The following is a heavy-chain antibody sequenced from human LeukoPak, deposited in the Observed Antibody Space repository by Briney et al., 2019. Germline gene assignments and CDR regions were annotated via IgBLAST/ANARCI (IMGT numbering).Heavy chain of an antibody. CDR3: ARERLHIVVVPAAFDY. CDR2: ISYDGSNK. J-gene: IGHJ4*02. CDR1: GFTFSSYA. D-gene: IGHD2-2*01. Sequence: SGGSLRLSCAASGFTFSSYAMHWVRQAPGKGLEWVAVISYDGSNKYYADSVKGRFTISRDNSKNTLYLQMNSLRAEDTAVYYCARERLHIVVVPAAFDYWGQGTLVTVSS. V-gene: IGHV3-30-3*01.